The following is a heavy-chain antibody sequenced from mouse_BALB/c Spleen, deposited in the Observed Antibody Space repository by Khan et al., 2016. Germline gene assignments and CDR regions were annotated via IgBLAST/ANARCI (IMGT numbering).Heavy chain of an antibody. V-gene: IGHV3-6*02. J-gene: IGHJ1*01. CDR3: ARAPFYYYGSSYWYFDV. Sequence: VQLKQSGPGLVKPSQSLSLTCSVTGYSITSGYYWNWIRQFPGNKLEWMGYISYDGSNNYNPSLKNRISLTRDTSKNQFFLKLNSVTTEDTATYYCARAPFYYYGSSYWYFDVWGAGTTVTVSS. CDR2: ISYDGSN. D-gene: IGHD1-1*01. CDR1: GYSITSGYY.